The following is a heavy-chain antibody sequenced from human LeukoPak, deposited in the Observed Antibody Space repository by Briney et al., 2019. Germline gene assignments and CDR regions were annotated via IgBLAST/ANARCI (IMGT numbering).Heavy chain of an antibody. CDR2: ISWNSGSI. Sequence: GGSLRLSCAASGFTFDDYAMHWVRQAPGKGLEWVSGISWNSGSIGYADSVKGRFTISRDNSKNTLYLQMNSLRAEDTAVYYCAKDPRSSTSCQWGYWGQGTLVTVSS. CDR1: GFTFDDYA. J-gene: IGHJ4*02. D-gene: IGHD2-2*01. CDR3: AKDPRSSTSCQWGY. V-gene: IGHV3-9*01.